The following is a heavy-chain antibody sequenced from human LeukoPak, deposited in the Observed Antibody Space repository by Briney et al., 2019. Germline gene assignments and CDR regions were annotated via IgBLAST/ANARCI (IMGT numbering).Heavy chain of an antibody. CDR2: IWYDGSNK. V-gene: IGHV3-33*01. CDR3: ARERPIVVVPAAGDYYYYGMDV. J-gene: IGHJ6*02. Sequence: GGSLRLSCAASGFTFSSYGMHWVRQAPGKGLEWVAVIWYDGSNKYYADSVKGRFTISRDNSKNTLYLQMNSLRAEDTAVYYCARERPIVVVPAAGDYYYYGMDVWGQGTTVTVSS. D-gene: IGHD2-2*01. CDR1: GFTFSSYG.